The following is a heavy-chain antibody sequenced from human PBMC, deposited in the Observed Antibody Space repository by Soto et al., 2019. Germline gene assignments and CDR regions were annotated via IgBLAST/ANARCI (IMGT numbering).Heavy chain of an antibody. CDR3: ARDPAP. V-gene: IGHV4-31*03. CDR1: GGSLTRVGYY. CDR2: IYNSGTT. Sequence: QVQLQESGPGLVKPSETLSLTCTVSGGSLTRVGYYWRGIRQHPGKGLEWIGYIYNSGTTYYNPSLKSRVTISVDTSKNQFSLKLTSVTAAATAVYYCARDPAPWGQGTLVTVSS. J-gene: IGHJ5*02.